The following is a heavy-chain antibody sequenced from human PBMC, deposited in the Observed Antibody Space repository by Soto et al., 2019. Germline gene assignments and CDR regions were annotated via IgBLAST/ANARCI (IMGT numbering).Heavy chain of an antibody. Sequence: LRLSCTASGFTFGDYAMSWFRQAPGKGLEWVGVVRSRAYGGTTDYAASVRGSFTISGDDSKSIAYLQMNTLRTEDTAVYYCARYTYTSRYSYFGMDVWGHGTTVTVSS. CDR2: VRSRAYGGTT. D-gene: IGHD6-13*01. V-gene: IGHV3-49*03. J-gene: IGHJ6*02. CDR1: GFTFGDYA. CDR3: ARYTYTSRYSYFGMDV.